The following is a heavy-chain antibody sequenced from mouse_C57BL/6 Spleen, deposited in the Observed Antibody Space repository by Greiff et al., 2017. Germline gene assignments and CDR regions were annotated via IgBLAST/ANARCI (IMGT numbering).Heavy chain of an antibody. V-gene: IGHV1-55*01. J-gene: IGHJ1*03. CDR1: GYTFNSYW. Sequence: QVQLQQPGAELVKPGASVKMSCKASGYTFNSYWITWVQQTPGQGLEWIGDIYPGSGSTNYNEKFKSKATLTVDTSSSTAYMQLSSLTSEDSAVYYCGRWDYGSSYGWYFEVWGTGTTVTVSS. D-gene: IGHD1-1*01. CDR2: IYPGSGST. CDR3: GRWDYGSSYGWYFEV.